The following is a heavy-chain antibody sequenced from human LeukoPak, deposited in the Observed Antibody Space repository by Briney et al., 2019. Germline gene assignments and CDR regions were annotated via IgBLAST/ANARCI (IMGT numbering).Heavy chain of an antibody. CDR1: GFTFSSYG. D-gene: IGHD6-6*01. Sequence: GGSLRLSCAASGFTFSSYGMHWVRQAPGKGLEWVAVISYDGSNKYYADSVKGRFTISRDNAKNTLYLQMNSLRAEDTAVYYCASDSSSYAFDIWGQGTMVTVSS. CDR2: ISYDGSNK. J-gene: IGHJ3*02. V-gene: IGHV3-30*03. CDR3: ASDSSSYAFDI.